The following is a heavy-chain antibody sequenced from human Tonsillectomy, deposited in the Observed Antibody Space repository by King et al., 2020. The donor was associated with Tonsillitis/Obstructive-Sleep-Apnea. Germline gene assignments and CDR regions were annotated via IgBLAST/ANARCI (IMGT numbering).Heavy chain of an antibody. CDR3: ARVGKTPGRGYCDSGDYSDY. V-gene: IGHV1-18*01. J-gene: IGHJ4*02. Sequence: VQLVESGAEVKKPGASVKVSCKASGYTFTRYGISWVRQAPGQGLEWVGWISAYNGNTDYAQNLQGRVTMTTDTSTSTAYMELRSLRSDDTAVYYCARVGKTPGRGYCDSGDYSDYWGQGTLVTVSS. CDR1: GYTFTRYG. CDR2: ISAYNGNT. D-gene: IGHD3-22*01.